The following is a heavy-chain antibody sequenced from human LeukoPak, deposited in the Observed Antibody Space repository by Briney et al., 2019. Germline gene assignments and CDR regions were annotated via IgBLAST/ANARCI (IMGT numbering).Heavy chain of an antibody. CDR1: GYTFTAYH. Sequence: GASVKVSCKASGYTFTAYHMHWVRQAPGQGLEWMGGIIPIFGTANYAQKFQGRVTITADESTSTAYMELSSLRSEDTAVYHCARDGGGYDFWSGYYGGDYWGQGTLVTVSS. V-gene: IGHV1-69*13. D-gene: IGHD3-3*01. J-gene: IGHJ4*02. CDR2: IIPIFGTA. CDR3: ARDGGGYDFWSGYYGGDY.